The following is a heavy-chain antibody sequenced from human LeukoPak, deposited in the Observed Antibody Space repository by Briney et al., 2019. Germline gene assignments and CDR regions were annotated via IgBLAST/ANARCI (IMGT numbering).Heavy chain of an antibody. CDR1: GGSISSYY. V-gene: IGHV4-59*01. D-gene: IGHD2-8*01. Sequence: SETLSLTCTVSGGSISSYYWSWIRQPPGKGLEWIGYTYYSGSTNYNPSLKSRVTMSVDTSKNHFSLKMSSVTAADTAVYYCARDIGGRYSWYYFDYWGRGTLVTVSS. CDR3: ARDIGGRYSWYYFDY. CDR2: TYYSGST. J-gene: IGHJ4*02.